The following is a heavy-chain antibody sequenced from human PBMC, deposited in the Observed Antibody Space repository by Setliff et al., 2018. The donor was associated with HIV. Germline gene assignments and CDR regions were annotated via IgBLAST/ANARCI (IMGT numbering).Heavy chain of an antibody. CDR3: ARHDGTYCGGDCYLLGYFDL. J-gene: IGHJ2*01. V-gene: IGHV4-61*02. Sequence: SETLSLTCTVSGGSISSGSYYWSWIRQPAGKGLEWIGRIYTSGSTNYNPSLKSRVTISVDTSKNQFSLNLSSVTAADTAVYYCARHDGTYCGGDCYLLGYFDLWGRGTLVT. CDR2: IYTSGST. CDR1: GGSISSGSYY. D-gene: IGHD2-21*02.